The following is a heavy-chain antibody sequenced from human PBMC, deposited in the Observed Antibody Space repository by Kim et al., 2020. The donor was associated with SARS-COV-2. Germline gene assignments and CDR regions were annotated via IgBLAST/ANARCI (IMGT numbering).Heavy chain of an antibody. V-gene: IGHV4-34*01. CDR1: GGSFSGYY. CDR2: INHSGST. CDR3: ARATYGSGPKGHPILRYYFDY. Sequence: SETLSLTCAVYGGSFSGYYWSWIRQPPGKGLEWIGEINHSGSTNYNPSLKSRVTISVDTSKNQFSLKLSSVTAADTAVYYCARATYGSGPKGHPILRYYFDYWGQGTLVTVSS. D-gene: IGHD3-10*01. J-gene: IGHJ4*02.